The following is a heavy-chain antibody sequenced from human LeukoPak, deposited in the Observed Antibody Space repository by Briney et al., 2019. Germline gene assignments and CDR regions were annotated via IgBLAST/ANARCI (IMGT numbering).Heavy chain of an antibody. Sequence: GASVKVSCKASGGTFSSYAISWVRQAPGQGLEWMGGIIPIFGTANYTQKFQGRVTITTDESTSTAYMELSSLRSEDTAVYYCARAGGGNVNWFDPWGQGTLVTVSS. CDR2: IIPIFGTA. D-gene: IGHD4-23*01. CDR3: ARAGGGNVNWFDP. V-gene: IGHV1-69*05. CDR1: GGTFSSYA. J-gene: IGHJ5*02.